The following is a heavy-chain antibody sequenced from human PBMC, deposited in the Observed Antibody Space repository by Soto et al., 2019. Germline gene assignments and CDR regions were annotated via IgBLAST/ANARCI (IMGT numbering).Heavy chain of an antibody. V-gene: IGHV2-5*01. Sequence: QITLKESGPTLVRPTQTLTLTCTFSGFSLSTSGLGVGWIRQPPGKALEWLALIYWNDDKRYSPSLKARLTINKDTYKNRVVLTMTNMDPVDTATYYCAHRPSGWDLFDYWGQGTLVNVSS. J-gene: IGHJ4*02. CDR1: GFSLSTSGLG. D-gene: IGHD6-19*01. CDR2: IYWNDDK. CDR3: AHRPSGWDLFDY.